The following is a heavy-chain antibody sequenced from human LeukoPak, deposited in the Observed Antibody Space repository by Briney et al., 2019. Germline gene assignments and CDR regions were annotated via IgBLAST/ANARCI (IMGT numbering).Heavy chain of an antibody. CDR3: APSRYAYYFDY. Sequence: GGSLRLSCAASGFTSSSYSMNWVRQAPGKGLEWVSSISSSSSYIYYADSVKGRFTISRDDAKNSLYLQMNSLRAEDTAVYYCAPSRYAYYFDYWGQGTLVTVSS. J-gene: IGHJ4*02. V-gene: IGHV3-21*01. CDR2: ISSSSSYI. CDR1: GFTSSSYS. D-gene: IGHD2-2*01.